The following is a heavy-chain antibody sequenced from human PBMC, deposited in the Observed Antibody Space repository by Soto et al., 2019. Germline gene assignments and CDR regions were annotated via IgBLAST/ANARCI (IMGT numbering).Heavy chain of an antibody. D-gene: IGHD2-2*01. Sequence: PGESLKISCKGSGYSFTSYWIGWVRQMPGKGLEWMGIIYPGDSDTRYSPSFQGQVTISADKSISTAYLQWSSLKASDTAMYYCARPRGYCSSTSCYEGFDPWGQGTLVTVSS. CDR2: IYPGDSDT. J-gene: IGHJ5*02. CDR3: ARPRGYCSSTSCYEGFDP. V-gene: IGHV5-51*01. CDR1: GYSFTSYW.